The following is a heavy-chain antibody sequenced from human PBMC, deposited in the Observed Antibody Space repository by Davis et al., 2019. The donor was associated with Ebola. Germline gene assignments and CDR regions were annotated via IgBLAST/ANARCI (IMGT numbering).Heavy chain of an antibody. Sequence: SSASGFTFDDYGMHWVRQAPGKGLEWVSGISWNSGSIGYADSVKGRFTISRDNAKNSLYLQMNSLRAEDTALYYCAKDSYYYGMDVWGQGTTVTVSS. CDR3: AKDSYYYGMDV. CDR2: ISWNSGSI. J-gene: IGHJ6*02. CDR1: GFTFDDYG. V-gene: IGHV3-9*01.